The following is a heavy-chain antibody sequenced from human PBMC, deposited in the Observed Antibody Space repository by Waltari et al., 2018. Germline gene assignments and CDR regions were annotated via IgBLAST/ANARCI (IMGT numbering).Heavy chain of an antibody. CDR1: GYTFMDSF. Sequence: EVELVQSGAEVKKPGATVKISCKASGYTFMDSFMHWVQQAPGKGLEWMERIDPEDGETVYSEKFQGRVTITADTSTDTAYMELSSLTSGDTAVYYCAPLPGGSGQTFDYWGQGTLVTVSS. V-gene: IGHV1-69-2*01. CDR3: APLPGGSGQTFDY. J-gene: IGHJ4*02. D-gene: IGHD3-10*01. CDR2: IDPEDGET.